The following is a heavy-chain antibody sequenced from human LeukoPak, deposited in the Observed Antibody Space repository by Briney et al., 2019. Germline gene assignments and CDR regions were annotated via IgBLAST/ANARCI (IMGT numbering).Heavy chain of an antibody. V-gene: IGHV5-51*01. CDR1: GYNFTNYW. D-gene: IGHD6-19*01. CDR2: IDPGDSDT. Sequence: GESLKISCKGSGYNFTNYWIGWVRQMPGKGLEWMVIIDPGDSDTRYSPSFQGQVTISVDKYISTAYLQWSSLKASDTAIYYCARLSSSGWYLWFDYWGQGTLVTVSS. CDR3: ARLSSSGWYLWFDY. J-gene: IGHJ4*02.